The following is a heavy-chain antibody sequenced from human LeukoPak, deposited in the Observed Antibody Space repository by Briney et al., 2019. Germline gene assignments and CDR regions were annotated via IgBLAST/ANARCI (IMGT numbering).Heavy chain of an antibody. Sequence: GGSLRLSCAASGFTFSSYSMNWVRQAPGKGLEWVSSISSSSSYIYYADSVKGRFTISRDNAKNSLYLQMNSLRAEDTAVYYCARDPENDYGDYYYYYGMDVWGQGTTVTVSS. D-gene: IGHD4-17*01. CDR3: ARDPENDYGDYYYYYGMDV. J-gene: IGHJ6*02. CDR2: ISSSSSYI. V-gene: IGHV3-21*01. CDR1: GFTFSSYS.